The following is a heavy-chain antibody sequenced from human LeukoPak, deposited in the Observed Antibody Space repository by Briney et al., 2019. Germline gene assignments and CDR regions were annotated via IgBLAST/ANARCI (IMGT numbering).Heavy chain of an antibody. CDR1: GFTFSDYY. CDR3: AKAPYEDYYYYYGMDV. CDR2: ISYDGSNK. Sequence: GGSLRLSCAASGFTFSDYYMSWIRQAPGKGLEWVAVISYDGSNKYYADSVKGRFTISRDNSKNTLYLQMNSLRAEDTAVYYCAKAPYEDYYYYYGMDVWGQGTTVTVSS. J-gene: IGHJ6*02. D-gene: IGHD3-3*01. V-gene: IGHV3-30*18.